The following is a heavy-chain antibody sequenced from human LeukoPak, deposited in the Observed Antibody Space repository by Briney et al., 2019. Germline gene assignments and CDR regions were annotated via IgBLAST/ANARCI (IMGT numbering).Heavy chain of an antibody. D-gene: IGHD4-17*01. CDR3: ARRSFTTVTTAWFDP. CDR1: GYSFTSYW. Sequence: GESLKISCKGSGYSFTSYWLGWVRQMPGKGLEWMGIIYPADSDTRYSPSFQGQVTISADKSISTAYLQWSSLKASDTAMYYCARRSFTTVTTAWFDPWGQGTLVTVSS. J-gene: IGHJ5*02. CDR2: IYPADSDT. V-gene: IGHV5-51*03.